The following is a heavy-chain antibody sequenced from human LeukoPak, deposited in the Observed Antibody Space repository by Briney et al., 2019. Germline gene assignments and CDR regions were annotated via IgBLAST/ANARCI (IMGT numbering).Heavy chain of an antibody. CDR1: GFTFSDYA. CDR3: ARGRYCSSTSCQYYGMDV. CDR2: ISKDGSDK. D-gene: IGHD2-2*01. J-gene: IGHJ6*02. Sequence: GGSLRLSCAASGFTFSDYAMHWVRQAPGKGLEWVAVISKDGSDKYYPGSVRGRFTISRDNSKNTIYLQMDSLRAEDTAIYYCARGRYCSSTSCQYYGMDVWGQGTTVTVSS. V-gene: IGHV3-30-3*01.